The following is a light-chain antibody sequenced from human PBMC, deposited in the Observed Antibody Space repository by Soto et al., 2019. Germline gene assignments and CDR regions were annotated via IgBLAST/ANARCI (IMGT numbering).Light chain of an antibody. CDR2: GNS. Sequence: QSVLTQPPSVSGAPGQRVTISCTGSSSNIGAYDVHWYQQLPGTTPKLLIFGNSNRPSGVPDRFSGSRSGTSASLAITGLQAEDEGDYYCQSYDSSLSAVLFGGGTQLTVL. CDR3: QSYDSSLSAVL. V-gene: IGLV1-40*01. CDR1: SSNIGAYD. J-gene: IGLJ7*01.